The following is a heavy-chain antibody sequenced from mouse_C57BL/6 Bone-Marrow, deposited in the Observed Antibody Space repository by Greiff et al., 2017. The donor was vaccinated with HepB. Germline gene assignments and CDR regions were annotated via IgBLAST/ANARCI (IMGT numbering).Heavy chain of an antibody. D-gene: IGHD2-4*01. CDR2: IDPANGNT. J-gene: IGHJ4*01. CDR3: ARGEGPYYDYDHYYAMDY. CDR1: GFNIKNTY. V-gene: IGHV14-3*01. Sequence: DVKLQESVAELVRPGASVKLSCTASGFNIKNTYMHWVKQRPEQGLEWIGRIDPANGNTKYAPKFQGKATITADTSSNTAYLQLSSLTSEDTAIYYCARGEGPYYDYDHYYAMDYWGQGTSVTVSS.